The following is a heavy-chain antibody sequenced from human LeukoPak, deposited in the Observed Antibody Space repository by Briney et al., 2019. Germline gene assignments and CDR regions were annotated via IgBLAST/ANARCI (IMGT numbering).Heavy chain of an antibody. Sequence: GRSLRLSCAASGFTFSSYGMHWVRQAPGKGLEWVAVISYDGSNKYYADSVKGRFTISRDNSKNTLYLQMNSLRAEDTAVYYCAKAPNLADYYFDYWGQGTLVTVSS. CDR3: AKAPNLADYYFDY. CDR2: ISYDGSNK. J-gene: IGHJ4*02. CDR1: GFTFSSYG. V-gene: IGHV3-30*18.